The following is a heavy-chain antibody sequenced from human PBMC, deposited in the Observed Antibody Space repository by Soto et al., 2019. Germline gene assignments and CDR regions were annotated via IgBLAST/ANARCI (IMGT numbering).Heavy chain of an antibody. V-gene: IGHV3-23*01. CDR3: AKEVFGVVINGGVYFDY. CDR2: ISCIGGST. J-gene: IGHJ4*02. CDR1: GFTFSSYA. Sequence: EVQLLESGGGLVQPGGSLRLSCAASGFTFSSYAMSCVRRAPGKGLEWVSDISCIGGSTYYADSAKGRFTISRHNSKNTLYLQMNSLRAEDTAVYYCAKEVFGVVINGGVYFDYWGQGTLVTVST. D-gene: IGHD3-22*01.